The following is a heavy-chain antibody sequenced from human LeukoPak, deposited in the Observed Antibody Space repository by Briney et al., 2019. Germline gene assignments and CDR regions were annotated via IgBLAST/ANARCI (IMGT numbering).Heavy chain of an antibody. J-gene: IGHJ4*02. CDR2: ISGGTT. D-gene: IGHD6-19*01. CDR1: GFTFGDYL. Sequence: GGSLRLSCTASGFTFGDYLMSWFRQAPGKGLEWIGFISGGTTEYAASVKGRFTIPRDDSTSIAYLQMNSLTTEDTAVYYCSRGSGWLSVYWGQETLVTVSS. V-gene: IGHV3-49*03. CDR3: SRGSGWLSVY.